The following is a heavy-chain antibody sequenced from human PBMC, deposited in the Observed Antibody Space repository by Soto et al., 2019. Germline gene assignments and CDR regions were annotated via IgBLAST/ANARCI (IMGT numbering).Heavy chain of an antibody. V-gene: IGHV4-34*01. Sequence: QVQLQQWGAGLLKPSETLSLTCAVYGGSFSGYYWSWIRQPPGKGLEWIGEINHSGSTNYNPSLKSRVTXXVXTXXNQFSLKLSSVTAADTAVYYCARGSRDGYRGTFDYWGQGTLVTVSS. CDR3: ARGSRDGYRGTFDY. CDR2: INHSGST. CDR1: GGSFSGYY. J-gene: IGHJ4*02. D-gene: IGHD5-12*01.